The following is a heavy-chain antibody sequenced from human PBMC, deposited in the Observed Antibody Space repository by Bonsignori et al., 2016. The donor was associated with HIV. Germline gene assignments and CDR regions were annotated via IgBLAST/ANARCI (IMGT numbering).Heavy chain of an antibody. CDR2: ISGGSNTI. CDR3: ARGSASRDY. V-gene: IGHV3-48*01. CDR1: GFTFNSYA. Sequence: EVHLVESGGDLVQPGGSLRLSCAASGFTFNSYAMNWVRQAPGKGLELISYISGGSNTIYYADSVKGRFNISRDNAKNSLFLQMNSLRAEDSGIYYCARGSASRDYWGQGTLVT. J-gene: IGHJ4*02.